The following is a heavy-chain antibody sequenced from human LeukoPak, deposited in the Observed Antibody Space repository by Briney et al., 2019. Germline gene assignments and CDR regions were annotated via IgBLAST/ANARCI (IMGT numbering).Heavy chain of an antibody. CDR2: INRRGHT. V-gene: IGHV3-43*01. CDR1: GFTFDGFT. D-gene: IGHD2-21*02. CDR3: AKEVDCPSDCLFFHS. J-gene: IGHJ4*02. Sequence: GGSLRLSCAASGFTFDGFTIHWVRQTPGKGLEWVSLINRRGHTFYADSVKGRFTISRDNSRNSVFRQMNSLRPEDTALYHCAKEVDCPSDCLFFHSWGQGTLVTVSS.